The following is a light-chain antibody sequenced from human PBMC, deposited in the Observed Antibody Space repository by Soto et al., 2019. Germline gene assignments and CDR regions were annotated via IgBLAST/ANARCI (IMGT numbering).Light chain of an antibody. J-gene: IGLJ1*01. CDR2: DVN. CDR3: CSYAGSSTYV. Sequence: SVLTQPRSVSGSPGQSVTISCTGTSSDVGGYNYVSWYQQPPGKAPKLMIYDVNKRPSGVPVRFSGSKSDTTASLTISGLQAEDEADYYCCSYAGSSTYVFGTGTKVTVL. V-gene: IGLV2-11*01. CDR1: SSDVGGYNY.